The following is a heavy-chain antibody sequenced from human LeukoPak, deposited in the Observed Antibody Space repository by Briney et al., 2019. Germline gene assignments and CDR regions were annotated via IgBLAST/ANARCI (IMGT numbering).Heavy chain of an antibody. CDR2: LYSGGST. CDR1: GFTVSSNY. CDR3: AGARPLGGTYYFDY. Sequence: GSLRLSCAASGFTVSSNYMSWVRQAPGKGLEWVSVLYSGGSTYYADSVKGRFTISRDNSKNTLYLQMNSLRAEDTAVFYCAGARPLGGTYYFDYWGQGTLVTVSS. V-gene: IGHV3-66*01. D-gene: IGHD1-26*01. J-gene: IGHJ4*02.